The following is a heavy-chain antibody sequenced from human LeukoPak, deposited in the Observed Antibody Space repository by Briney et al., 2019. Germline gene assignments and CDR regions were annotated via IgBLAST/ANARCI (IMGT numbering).Heavy chain of an antibody. Sequence: KPGASVKVSYKASGYTFTGYYMHWVRQAPGQGLEWMGWINPNSGGTNYAQKFQDRLTMTRDTSISTAYMELSRLRSEGTGMYYCVSVIVGADQANAFDIWGEGKMCTVSS. CDR3: VSVIVGADQANAFDI. CDR1: GYTFTGYY. V-gene: IGHV1-2*02. J-gene: IGHJ3*02. D-gene: IGHD1-26*01. CDR2: INPNSGGT.